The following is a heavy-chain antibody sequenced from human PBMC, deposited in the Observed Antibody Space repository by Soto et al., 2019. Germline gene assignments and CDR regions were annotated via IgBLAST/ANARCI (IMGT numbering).Heavy chain of an antibody. V-gene: IGHV1-69*13. CDR2: IIPIFGTA. J-gene: IGHJ3*02. CDR1: GGTFSSYA. CDR3: ARDLKPSQTPRAFDI. Sequence: SVKVSCKASGGTFSSYAISWVRQAPGQGLEWMGGIIPIFGTANYAQKFQGRVTITADESTGTAYMELSSLRSEDTAVYYCARDLKPSQTPRAFDIWGQGTMVTV.